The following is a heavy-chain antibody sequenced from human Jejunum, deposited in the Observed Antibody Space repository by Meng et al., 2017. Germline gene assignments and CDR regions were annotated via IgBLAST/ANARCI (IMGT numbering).Heavy chain of an antibody. J-gene: IGHJ4*02. CDR3: TAGRGGSAPCDY. CDR2: SRSKLSSYTT. Sequence: VEVVESGGNLVQPGGALRLACVASGFTFSDHLMDWVRQAPGEGLEWVGRSRSKLSSYTTEYAASVRGRFTVSRDESKNLFYLQMNNLKTEDTAVYYCTAGRGGSAPCDYWGQGTLVTVSS. D-gene: IGHD1-26*01. CDR1: GFTFSDHL. V-gene: IGHV3-72*01.